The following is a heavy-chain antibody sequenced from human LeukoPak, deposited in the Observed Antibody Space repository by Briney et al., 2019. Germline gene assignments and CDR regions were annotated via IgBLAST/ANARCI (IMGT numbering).Heavy chain of an antibody. V-gene: IGHV3-21*06. J-gene: IGHJ3*01. CDR3: ARGRSITLLRGVAMSDGFDL. CDR1: GFTFSSYS. D-gene: IGHD3-10*01. CDR2: TDTSGNYI. Sequence: GGSLRLSCAASGFTFSSYSMNWVRQAPGKGLEWVSFTDTSGNYIYYGDSVKGRFTISRDNARNLLFLQMNGLRAEDTAVYYCARGRSITLLRGVAMSDGFDLWGQGAMVAVSS.